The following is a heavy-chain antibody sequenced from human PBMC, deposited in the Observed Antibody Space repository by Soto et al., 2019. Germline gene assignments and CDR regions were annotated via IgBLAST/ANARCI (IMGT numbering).Heavy chain of an antibody. V-gene: IGHV1-46*01. CDR2: LNPSGVST. CDR1: GYTFATHY. CDR3: ARDVTMTTDAYNTYYFDY. J-gene: IGHJ4*02. D-gene: IGHD4-4*01. Sequence: ASVKVSCKASGYTFATHYLHWVRQAPGQGLEWMGMLNPSGVSTTYAQKFHGRVTMTRDTSTSTVYMELSSLRSEDTAVYYCARDVTMTTDAYNTYYFDYWGQGTLVTVSS.